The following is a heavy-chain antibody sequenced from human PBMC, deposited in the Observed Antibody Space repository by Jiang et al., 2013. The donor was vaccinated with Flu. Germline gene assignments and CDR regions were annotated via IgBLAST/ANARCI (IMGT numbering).Heavy chain of an antibody. D-gene: IGHD5-24*01. Sequence: GSGLVKPSETLSLTCTVSGGSISSYYWSWIRQPPGKGLEWIGYIYYSGSTNYNPSLKSRVTISVDTSKNQFSLKLSSVTAADTAVYYCARDQWRDGYNSGYYYGMDVWGQGTTVTVSS. CDR3: ARDQWRDGYNSGYYYGMDV. J-gene: IGHJ6*02. CDR2: IYYSGST. CDR1: GGSISSYY. V-gene: IGHV4-59*01.